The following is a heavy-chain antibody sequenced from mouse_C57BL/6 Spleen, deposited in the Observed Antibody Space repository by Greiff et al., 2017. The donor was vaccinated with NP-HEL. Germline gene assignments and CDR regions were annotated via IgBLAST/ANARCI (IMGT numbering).Heavy chain of an antibody. V-gene: IGHV1-55*01. Sequence: QVQLQQPGAELVKPGASVKMSCKASGYTFTSYWITWVKQRPGQGLEWIGDIYPGSGSTNYNEKFKSKATLTVDRSSSTAYMQLSSLTSEDSAVYDCARRDYDYDGPTGFAYWGQGTLVTVSA. J-gene: IGHJ3*01. D-gene: IGHD2-4*01. CDR2: IYPGSGST. CDR3: ARRDYDYDGPTGFAY. CDR1: GYTFTSYW.